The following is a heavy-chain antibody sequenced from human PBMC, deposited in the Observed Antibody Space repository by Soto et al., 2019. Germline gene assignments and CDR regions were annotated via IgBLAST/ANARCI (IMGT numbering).Heavy chain of an antibody. J-gene: IGHJ4*02. CDR1: GIMSSGYG. Sequence: QEQVVQSGPAMKEPGSSVKVSCRASGIMSSGYGFSWVRQAPGQGLEWVGRINPTLDSTQYAQNLQGRVSITVDMSTDTAYLEVTSMRLDDTAIYFCATLKRARLDSWGRGTVVTVSS. CDR3: ATLKRARLDS. V-gene: IGHV1-69*09. CDR2: INPTLDST. D-gene: IGHD6-25*01.